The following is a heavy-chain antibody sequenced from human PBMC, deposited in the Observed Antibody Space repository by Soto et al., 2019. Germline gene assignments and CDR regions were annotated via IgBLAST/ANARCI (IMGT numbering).Heavy chain of an antibody. Sequence: EVQLVESGGGLVKPGGSLRLSCAASGFTFSSYSMNWVRQAPGKGLEWVSSISSSSSYIYYADSVKGRFTSSRDNAKNSLYLQMNSLRAEDTAVYYCARERGGGADAFDIWGQGTMVTVSS. CDR1: GFTFSSYS. V-gene: IGHV3-21*01. CDR3: ARERGGGADAFDI. D-gene: IGHD3-16*01. CDR2: ISSSSSYI. J-gene: IGHJ3*02.